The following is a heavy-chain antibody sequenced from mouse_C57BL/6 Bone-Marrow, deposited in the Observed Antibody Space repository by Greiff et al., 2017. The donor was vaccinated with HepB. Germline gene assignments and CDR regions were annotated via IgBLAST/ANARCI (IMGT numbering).Heavy chain of an antibody. J-gene: IGHJ3*01. Sequence: VQLQQSGAELAKPGASVTLSCKVTGYTFTSYWMHWVKQRSGQGLEWIGYFNPSSGYTKYNQTFKDKTTLTTDKSSSTVYMQLSSLTDEDSAVYYCARNGLFAYWGQGTLVTVSA. CDR3: ARNGLFAY. V-gene: IGHV1-7*01. CDR1: GYTFTSYW. CDR2: FNPSSGYT. D-gene: IGHD1-1*01.